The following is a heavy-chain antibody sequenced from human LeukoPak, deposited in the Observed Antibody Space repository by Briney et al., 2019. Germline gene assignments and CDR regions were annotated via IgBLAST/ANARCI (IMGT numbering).Heavy chain of an antibody. D-gene: IGHD6-13*01. CDR1: GGSFSGYY. CDR3: ARGRSGYSSSWRFDP. J-gene: IGHJ5*02. V-gene: IGHV4-34*01. Sequence: ASETLSLTCAVYGGSFSGYYWSWIRQPPGKGLEWIGEINHSGSTNYNPSLKSRVTISVDTSKNQFSLKLSSVTAADTAVYYCARGRSGYSSSWRFDPWGQGTLVTVSS. CDR2: INHSGST.